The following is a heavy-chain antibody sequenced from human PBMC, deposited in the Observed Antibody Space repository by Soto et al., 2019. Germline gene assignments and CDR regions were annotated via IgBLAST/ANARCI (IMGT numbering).Heavy chain of an antibody. Sequence: QVQLVQSGAEVKKPGASVKVSCKASGYTFTSYDINWVRQATGQGLEWMGWMNPNSGNTGYAPKVQGGVTMPRNTAISAAYMALSSVRSEDTSVYCWARGAIVGATDYWGQGTLVTVSS. CDR3: ARGAIVGATDY. V-gene: IGHV1-8*01. D-gene: IGHD1-26*01. J-gene: IGHJ4*02. CDR2: MNPNSGNT. CDR1: GYTFTSYD.